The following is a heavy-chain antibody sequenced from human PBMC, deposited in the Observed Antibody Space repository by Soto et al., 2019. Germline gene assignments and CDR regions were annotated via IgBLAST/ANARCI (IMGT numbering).Heavy chain of an antibody. D-gene: IGHD4-17*01. CDR3: ATLPHYGDPNAGF. CDR2: IYSSATK. Sequence: SETLSLTCSVSGGSISSSTNSWGWIHQPPGKGLEWIGTIYSSATKHYNPSLEGRVAISVDTPENHFSLKLTSMTAADTAVYYCATLPHYGDPNAGFWGQGILVTVSS. CDR1: GGSISSSTNS. V-gene: IGHV4-39*02. J-gene: IGHJ4*02.